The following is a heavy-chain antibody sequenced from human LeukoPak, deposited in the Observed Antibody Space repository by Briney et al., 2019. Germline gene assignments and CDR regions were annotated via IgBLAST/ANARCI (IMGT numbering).Heavy chain of an antibody. CDR2: IKGDGIST. CDR3: ARDPRQGITGTTGFDY. CDR1: GFDFSSNW. V-gene: IGHV3-74*01. D-gene: IGHD1-20*01. Sequence: GGSLRLSCAASGFDFSSNWMHWVRHAPGQGLVWVSRIKGDGISTNYADSVEGRFTISRDNAKNTLYLQMNSLRAEDTAVYYCARDPRQGITGTTGFDYWGQGTLVTVSS. J-gene: IGHJ4*02.